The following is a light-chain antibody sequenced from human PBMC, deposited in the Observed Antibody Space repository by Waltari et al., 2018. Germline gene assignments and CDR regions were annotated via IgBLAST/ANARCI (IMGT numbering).Light chain of an antibody. CDR1: SSDVGGYNY. Sequence: QSALTQPASVSGSPGQSITISCTGTSSDVGGYNYVSWYQQHPGKAPKPMIYDVSKRPSGVSNRFSGSKSGNTASLTISGLQAEDEADYYCSSYISSSTLELFGGGTSLTVL. CDR3: SSYISSSTLEL. J-gene: IGLJ2*01. V-gene: IGLV2-14*03. CDR2: DVS.